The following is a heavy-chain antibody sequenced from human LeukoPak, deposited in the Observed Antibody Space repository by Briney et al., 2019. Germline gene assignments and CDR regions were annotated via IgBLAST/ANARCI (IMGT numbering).Heavy chain of an antibody. CDR2: ISWNSGFI. V-gene: IGHV3-9*01. CDR3: AKMGSGWYGREFFDY. CDR1: GFTFDEYA. J-gene: IGHJ4*02. Sequence: PGGSLRLSCAASGFTFDEYAMQWVRQAPGKGLEWVSGISWNSGFIGYADSVKGRFTISRDNARNSLYLQMNSLRAEDTALYYCAKMGSGWYGREFFDYWGQGTLVTVSS. D-gene: IGHD6-19*01.